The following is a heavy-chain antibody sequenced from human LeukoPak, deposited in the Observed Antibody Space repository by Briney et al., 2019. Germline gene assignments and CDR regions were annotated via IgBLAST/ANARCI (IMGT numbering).Heavy chain of an antibody. Sequence: GGSLRLSCAASGFTFSSYSMNWVRQAPGKGLEWVANIKQDGSEKFYVDSAKGRFTISRDNAKNSLYLQMNSLRAEDTAVYYCAREGIVVVTDPYWYFDLWGRGTLVTVSS. CDR3: AREGIVVVTDPYWYFDL. D-gene: IGHD2-21*02. CDR1: GFTFSSYS. CDR2: IKQDGSEK. J-gene: IGHJ2*01. V-gene: IGHV3-7*05.